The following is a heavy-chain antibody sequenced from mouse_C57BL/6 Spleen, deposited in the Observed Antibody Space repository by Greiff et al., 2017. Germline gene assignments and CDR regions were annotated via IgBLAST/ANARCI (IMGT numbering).Heavy chain of an antibody. D-gene: IGHD1-1*01. J-gene: IGHJ2*01. CDR2: IDPEDGDT. CDR3: ARSLRYYFDD. CDR1: GFNIKDYY. Sequence: EVQLQQSGAELVKPGASVKLSCTASGFNIKDYYMHWVKQRTEQGLEWIGRIDPEDGDTKYAPKFPGKATITADTSSNTAYRQLSSLTSEDTAVEYCARSLRYYFDDWGQGTTLTVSS. V-gene: IGHV14-2*01.